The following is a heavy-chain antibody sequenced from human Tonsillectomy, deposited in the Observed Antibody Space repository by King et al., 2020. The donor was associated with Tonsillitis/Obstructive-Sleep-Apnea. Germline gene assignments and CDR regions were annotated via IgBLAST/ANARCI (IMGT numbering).Heavy chain of an antibody. D-gene: IGHD6-13*01. CDR2: IYPGDSDA. J-gene: IGHJ3*02. CDR3: ASPFAAAGGTSATFDI. V-gene: IGHV5-51*01. CDR1: GYNFTNYW. Sequence: QLVQSGAEVKKPGESLKISCKGSGYNFTNYWIDWGRQMPGKGLEWMGSIYPGDSDARYSQTFQGQVTVSADKSIRTAYLQWNSLKASDTAIYYCASPFAAAGGTSATFDIWGQGTMVTVSS.